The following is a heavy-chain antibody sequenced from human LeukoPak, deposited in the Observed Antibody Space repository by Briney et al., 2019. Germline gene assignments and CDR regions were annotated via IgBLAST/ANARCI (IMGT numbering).Heavy chain of an antibody. CDR2: ISAYNGNT. CDR3: ARDHSWATTVTTRAFDI. CDR1: GYTFTSYS. D-gene: IGHD4-17*01. Sequence: ASVKVSCKASGYTFTSYSISWVRQAPGQGLEWMGWISAYNGNTNYAQNLQGRVTMTTDTSTSTAYMELRSLRSDDTAVYYCARDHSWATTVTTRAFDIWGQGTMVTVSS. J-gene: IGHJ3*02. V-gene: IGHV1-18*01.